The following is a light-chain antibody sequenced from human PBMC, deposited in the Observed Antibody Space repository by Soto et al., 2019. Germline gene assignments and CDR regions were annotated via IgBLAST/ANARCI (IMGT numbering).Light chain of an antibody. Sequence: EIVSAQSPGTLSLSPGERATLSCRGSQSVSSSDLAWYQQKPGQAPGLLIYGASSRATGIPDRFSGSGSGTDFTLTISRLEPEDFAVYYCQQYGSSPEWTFGQGTNVDIK. J-gene: IGKJ1*01. CDR2: GAS. CDR1: QSVSSSD. CDR3: QQYGSSPEWT. V-gene: IGKV3-20*01.